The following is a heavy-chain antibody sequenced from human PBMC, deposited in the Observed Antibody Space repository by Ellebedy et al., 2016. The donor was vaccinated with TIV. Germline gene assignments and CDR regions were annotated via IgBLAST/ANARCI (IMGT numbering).Heavy chain of an antibody. J-gene: IGHJ4*02. CDR2: ISSSSRTM. V-gene: IGHV3-11*01. Sequence: GGSLRLXXAASGFTFVDYYMTWIRQAPGKGLEWVSYISSSSRTMFYADSVKGRFTISRDNAKNSLYLQMNSLRPEDTAVYYCAAGRYSTSSNPLWGQGTLVTVSS. CDR3: AAGRYSTSSNPL. CDR1: GFTFVDYY. D-gene: IGHD6-6*01.